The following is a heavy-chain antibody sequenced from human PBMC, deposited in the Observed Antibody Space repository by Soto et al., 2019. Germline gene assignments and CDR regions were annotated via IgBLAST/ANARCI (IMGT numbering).Heavy chain of an antibody. Sequence: GSLRLSCAASGFTFSSYSMNWVRQAPGKGLEWVSSISSSSSYIYYADSVKGRFTISRDNAKNSLYLQMNSLRAEDTAVYYCANYYGSLAYFDYWGQGTLVTVSS. CDR2: ISSSSSYI. V-gene: IGHV3-21*01. CDR3: ANYYGSLAYFDY. J-gene: IGHJ4*02. CDR1: GFTFSSYS. D-gene: IGHD3-10*01.